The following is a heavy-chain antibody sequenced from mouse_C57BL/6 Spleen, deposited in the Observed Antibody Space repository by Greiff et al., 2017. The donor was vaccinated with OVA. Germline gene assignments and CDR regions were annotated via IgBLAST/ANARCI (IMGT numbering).Heavy chain of an antibody. CDR3: TYGNYVWAMDY. J-gene: IGHJ4*01. D-gene: IGHD2-1*01. CDR2: IRLKSDNYAT. Sequence: EVKVEESGGGLVQPGGSMKLSCVASGFTFSNYWMNWVRQSPEKGLEWVAQIRLKSDNYATHYAESVKGRFTISRDDSKSSVYLQMNNLRAEDTGIYYCTYGNYVWAMDYWGQGTSVTVSS. V-gene: IGHV6-3*01. CDR1: GFTFSNYW.